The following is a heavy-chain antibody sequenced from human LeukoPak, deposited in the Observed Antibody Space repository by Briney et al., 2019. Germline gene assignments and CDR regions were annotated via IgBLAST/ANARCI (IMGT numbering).Heavy chain of an antibody. Sequence: GGSLRLSCVASGFTFSSFAMSWVRQAPGKGLEWVSLIIGSSGDTFYADSVRGRFSISRDNSKNRLYLQMNSLRAEDTALYYCVKGAYDYIAMGYFDYWGQGTLVTVSS. D-gene: IGHD5-12*01. CDR2: IIGSSGDT. CDR1: GFTFSSFA. V-gene: IGHV3-23*01. CDR3: VKGAYDYIAMGYFDY. J-gene: IGHJ4*02.